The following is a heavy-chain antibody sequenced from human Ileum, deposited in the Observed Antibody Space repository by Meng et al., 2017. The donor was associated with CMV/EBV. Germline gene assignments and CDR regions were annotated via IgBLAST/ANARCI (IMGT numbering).Heavy chain of an antibody. CDR1: GFSLSPSGVG. CDR2: IYWNDDK. CDR3: AHRHPWGYGSNTSCYQAGHNWFDP. Sequence: SGPTLVKPTQTLTLTCTLSGFSLSPSGVGVGWIRQPPGKALEWRALIYWNDDKRYSPSLKSRLTITKDTSKNQVVLTMTNIDPLDTATYYCAHRHPWGYGSNTSCYQAGHNWFDPWGQGTLVTVSS. V-gene: IGHV2-5*01. D-gene: IGHD2-2*01. J-gene: IGHJ5*02.